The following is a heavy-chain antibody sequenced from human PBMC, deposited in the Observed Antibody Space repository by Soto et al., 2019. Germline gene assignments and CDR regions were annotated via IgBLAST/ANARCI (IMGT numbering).Heavy chain of an antibody. CDR2: IYYSGNT. Sequence: SETLSLTCSVSGGSINSRSYYWGWIRQPPGKGLEWIGYIYYSGNTNYNPSFKSRVTISVDTSKNQFSLKLNSVTAADTAVYYCARDLWGYCGTDCYPLDVWGQGTTVTVSS. V-gene: IGHV4-61*01. D-gene: IGHD2-21*02. CDR3: ARDLWGYCGTDCYPLDV. J-gene: IGHJ6*02. CDR1: GGSINSRSYY.